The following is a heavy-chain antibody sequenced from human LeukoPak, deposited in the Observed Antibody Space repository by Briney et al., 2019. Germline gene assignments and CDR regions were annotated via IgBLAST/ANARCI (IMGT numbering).Heavy chain of an antibody. J-gene: IGHJ4*02. CDR3: ARVSGIVGATDY. D-gene: IGHD1-26*01. V-gene: IGHV3-33*01. CDR2: IWYDGSNK. Sequence: GRSLRLSCAASGFTFSSYGMHWVRQAPGKGLEWVAVIWYDGSNKYYADSVKGRFTISRDNSKNTLYLQMNSLRAEDTAVYYCARVSGIVGATDYWGQGTLVTVSS. CDR1: GFTFSSYG.